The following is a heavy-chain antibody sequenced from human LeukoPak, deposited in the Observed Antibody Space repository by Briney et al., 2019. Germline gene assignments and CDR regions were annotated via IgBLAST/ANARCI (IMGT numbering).Heavy chain of an antibody. CDR2: IYSGGNT. J-gene: IGHJ4*02. D-gene: IGHD4-17*01. CDR1: GFTVSSNS. V-gene: IGHV3-53*01. CDR3: ARRAGEYSHPYDY. Sequence: GGSLRLSCTVSGFTVSSNSMSWVRQAPGKGLEWVSFIYSGGNTHYSDSVKGRFTISRDNSKNTLYLQMNSLRADDTAVYYCARRAGEYSHPYDYWGQGTLVTGSS.